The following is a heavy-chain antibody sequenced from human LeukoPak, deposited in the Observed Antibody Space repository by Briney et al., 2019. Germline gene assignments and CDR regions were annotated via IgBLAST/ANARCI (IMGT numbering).Heavy chain of an antibody. D-gene: IGHD1-26*01. CDR1: GGSISSGSYY. V-gene: IGHV4-61*02. CDR3: ARGGNYWPQWWFDP. J-gene: IGHJ5*02. CDR2: IYTSGST. Sequence: SQTLSLTCTVSGGSISSGSYYWSWIRQPAGKGLEWIGRIYTSGSTSYNPSLKSRVTMSLDASKNQFSLALNSVTPADTAVYYCARGGNYWPQWWFDPWGRGTLVSVSS.